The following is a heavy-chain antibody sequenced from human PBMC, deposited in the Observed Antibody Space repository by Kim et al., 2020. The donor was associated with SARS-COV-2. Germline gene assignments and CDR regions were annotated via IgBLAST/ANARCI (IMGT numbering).Heavy chain of an antibody. CDR2: ISSNGGST. V-gene: IGHV3-64D*06. J-gene: IGHJ4*02. D-gene: IGHD5-12*01. CDR3: VTGRDGYPGAFDY. Sequence: GGSLRLSCSASGFTFSSYAMHWVRQAPGKGLEYVSAISSNGGSTYYADSVKGRFTISRDNSKNTLYLQMSSLRAEDTAVYYCVTGRDGYPGAFDYWGQGTLVTVSS. CDR1: GFTFSSYA.